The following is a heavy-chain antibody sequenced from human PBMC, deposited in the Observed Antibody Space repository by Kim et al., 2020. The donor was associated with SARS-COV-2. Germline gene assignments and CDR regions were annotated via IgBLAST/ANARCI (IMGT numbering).Heavy chain of an antibody. V-gene: IGHV3-30*04. J-gene: IGHJ6*03. CDR3: ARDDTYYYGSGSYPM. CDR1: GFTFSSYA. D-gene: IGHD3-10*01. CDR2: ISYDGSNK. Sequence: GGSLRLSCAASGFTFSSYAMHWVRQAPGKGLEWVAVISYDGSNKYYADSVKGRFTISRDNSKNTLYLQMNSLRAEDTAVYYCARDDTYYYGSGSYPMWG.